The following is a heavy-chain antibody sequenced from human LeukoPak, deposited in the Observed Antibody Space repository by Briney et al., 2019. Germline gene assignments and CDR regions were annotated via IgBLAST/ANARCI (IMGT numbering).Heavy chain of an antibody. CDR2: IYYSGST. V-gene: IGHV4-59*01. J-gene: IGHJ4*02. CDR1: GGSISSYY. Sequence: SETLSLTCTVSGGSISSYYWSWIRQPPGKGLEWIGYIYYSGSTNYNPSLKSRVTISVDTSKNQFSLKLSSVTAADTAVYYCAGSRDGYNYVWGQGALVTVSS. CDR3: AGSRDGYNYV. D-gene: IGHD5-24*01.